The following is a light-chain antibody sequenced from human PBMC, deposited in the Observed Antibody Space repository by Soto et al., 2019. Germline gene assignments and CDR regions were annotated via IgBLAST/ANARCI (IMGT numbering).Light chain of an antibody. CDR3: QLFGSSPVFT. Sequence: EIVLTQSPGTLSSSPGERATLSCRASQNINSRYLAWYQQKPGQAPSLLIYVASSRATVIPDRFSGSGSGTDFTLPISRLEPEDFAVYYCQLFGSSPVFTFGPGNKVDIK. CDR2: VAS. J-gene: IGKJ3*01. V-gene: IGKV3-20*01. CDR1: QNINSRY.